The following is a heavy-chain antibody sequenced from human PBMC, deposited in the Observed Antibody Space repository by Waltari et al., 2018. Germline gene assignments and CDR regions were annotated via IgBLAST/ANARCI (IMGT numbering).Heavy chain of an antibody. V-gene: IGHV4-59*01. D-gene: IGHD3-10*01. Sequence: QVQLQESGPGLVRPSETLSLTCTVPGAPSRDYYWNWIRLPPGKGLEWIGTIYDSGATYYNPSLKSRLTMLMDTSKNQFSLILESVTAADRGLYYCTRGLFGRSWTPYYWGQGTLVTVSS. J-gene: IGHJ4*02. CDR1: GAPSRDYY. CDR3: TRGLFGRSWTPYY. CDR2: IYDSGAT.